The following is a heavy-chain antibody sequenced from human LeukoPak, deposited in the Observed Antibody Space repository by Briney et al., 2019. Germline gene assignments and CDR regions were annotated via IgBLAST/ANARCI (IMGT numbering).Heavy chain of an antibody. V-gene: IGHV4-38-2*02. D-gene: IGHD5-24*01. Sequence: SETLSLTCTVSGYSISSGNYWDWIRQPPGKGLEWIGSIYHSGSTYYNPSLKSRVTISVDTSKNQFSLKLSSVTAAETAVYYCARGERWLRGAPHYWGQGTLVTVSS. CDR2: IYHSGST. J-gene: IGHJ4*02. CDR1: GYSISSGNY. CDR3: ARGERWLRGAPHY.